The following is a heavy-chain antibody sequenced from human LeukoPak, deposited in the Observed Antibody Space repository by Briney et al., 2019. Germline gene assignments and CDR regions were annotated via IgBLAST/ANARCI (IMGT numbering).Heavy chain of an antibody. CDR2: INPSGGST. CDR1: GHTFTNYW. D-gene: IGHD3-10*01. V-gene: IGHV1-46*01. CDR3: ASQVGMVRGEVY. J-gene: IGHJ4*02. Sequence: ASVKVSCKASGHTFTNYWIYWVRQAPGQGLEWMGIINPSGGSTNYAQRFQGRATMTRDTSTNTVYMDLSSLKASDTAMYYCASQVGMVRGEVYWGQGTLVTVSS.